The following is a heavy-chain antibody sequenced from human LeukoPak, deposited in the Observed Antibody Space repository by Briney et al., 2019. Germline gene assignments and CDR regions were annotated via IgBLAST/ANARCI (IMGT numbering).Heavy chain of an antibody. V-gene: IGHV3-7*01. Sequence: PGESLRLSCAGSGFTFTDSAINWVRQAPGKGLEWVANIKQDGSEKYYVDSVKGRFTISRDNAKNSLYLQMNSLRAEDTAVYYCARDPAIQIWLSAYYFDYWGQGTQVTVSS. CDR2: IKQDGSEK. D-gene: IGHD3-22*01. CDR1: GFTFTDSA. CDR3: ARDPAIQIWLSAYYFDY. J-gene: IGHJ4*02.